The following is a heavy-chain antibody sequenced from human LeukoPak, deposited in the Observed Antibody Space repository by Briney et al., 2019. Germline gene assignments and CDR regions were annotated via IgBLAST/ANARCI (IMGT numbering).Heavy chain of an antibody. D-gene: IGHD1-14*01. J-gene: IGHJ3*01. CDR2: IKKDGSEE. V-gene: IGHV3-7*01. CDR1: GFTLNIYL. CDR3: ARSNPNKIALDL. Sequence: QPGGSLRLSCAASGFTLNIYLMSWVRQAPGRGLGWVANIKKDGSEESYLDSVKGRFTVSRDNAKNSLFLQMNSLRGEDTAVYYCARSNPNKIALDLWGQGTMVTISS.